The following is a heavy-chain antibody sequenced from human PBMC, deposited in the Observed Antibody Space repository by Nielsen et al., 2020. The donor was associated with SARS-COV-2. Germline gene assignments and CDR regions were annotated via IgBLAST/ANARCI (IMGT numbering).Heavy chain of an antibody. V-gene: IGHV1-2*06. CDR2: VNPNSGAT. Sequence: ASVKVSCKASGYTFTGHYMHWMRQAPGQGPEWLGRVNPNSGATNYAQKFQGRVTLTRDASINTTYMELTRLTSDDTAVYYCARARSSSGIWFDPLGQGTLVVVSS. CDR1: GYTFTGHY. D-gene: IGHD3-10*01. J-gene: IGHJ5*02. CDR3: ARARSSSGIWFDP.